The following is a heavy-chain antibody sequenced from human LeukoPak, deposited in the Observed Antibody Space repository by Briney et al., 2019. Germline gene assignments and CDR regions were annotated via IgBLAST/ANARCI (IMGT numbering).Heavy chain of an antibody. CDR1: GFTFSSYA. CDR2: ISGSGGST. V-gene: IGHV3-23*01. Sequence: GGSLRLSCAASGFTFSSYAMSWVRQAPGKGLEWVSAISGSGGSTYYADSVKGRFTISRDNSKNTLYLQMNSLRAEDTAVYYCAKDHGIAVADLYYYYGMDVWGQGTTVTVSS. J-gene: IGHJ6*02. D-gene: IGHD6-19*01. CDR3: AKDHGIAVADLYYYYGMDV.